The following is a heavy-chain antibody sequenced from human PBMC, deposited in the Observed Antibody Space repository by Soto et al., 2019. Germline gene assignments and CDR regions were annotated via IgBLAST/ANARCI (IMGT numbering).Heavy chain of an antibody. CDR2: ISGSGGNT. D-gene: IGHD3-22*01. CDR1: GFTFSTYA. Sequence: EVQLLESGGGLVQPGGSLRLSCAASGFTFSTYAINWVRQAPGKGLEWVSAISGSGGNTYYADSVKGRFTISRDNSKNTLYLQMHSLRAEDTAVYYCAKLSQTYYYDSSGSLGYFQHWGQGTLVTV. V-gene: IGHV3-23*01. CDR3: AKLSQTYYYDSSGSLGYFQH. J-gene: IGHJ1*01.